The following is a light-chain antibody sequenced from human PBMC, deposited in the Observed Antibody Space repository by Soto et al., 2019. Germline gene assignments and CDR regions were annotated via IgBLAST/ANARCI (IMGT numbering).Light chain of an antibody. J-gene: IGLJ1*01. CDR2: DVS. CDR3: SSYTGSTTLHYV. V-gene: IGLV2-14*01. Sequence: QSALTQPASVSGSPGQSITISCTGTSSDVGGYNYVSWYQQHPGKAPKLLIYDVSNRPSGASNRFSGSKSGNTASLAISGLQAEDEADYYCSSYTGSTTLHYVFGTGTKLNVL. CDR1: SSDVGGYNY.